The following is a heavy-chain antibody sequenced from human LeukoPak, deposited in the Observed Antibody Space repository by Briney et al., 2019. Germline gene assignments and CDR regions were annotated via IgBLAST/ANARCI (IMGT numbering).Heavy chain of an antibody. D-gene: IGHD6-19*01. V-gene: IGHV4-59*01. CDR2: IYYSGST. J-gene: IGHJ5*02. CDR3: ARGGSSGWYDWFDP. CDR1: GGSISSYY. Sequence: TSETLSLTCTVSGGSISSYYWSWIRQPPGKGLEWIGYIYYSGSTNYNPSLKSRVTISVDTSKNQFSQKLSSVTAADTAVYYCARGGSSGWYDWFDPWGQGTLVTVSS.